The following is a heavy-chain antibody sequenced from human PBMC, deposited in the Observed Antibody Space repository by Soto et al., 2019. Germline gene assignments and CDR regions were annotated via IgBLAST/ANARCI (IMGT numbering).Heavy chain of an antibody. Sequence: PGESLKISCKGSGYSFTSYWIGWVRQMPGRDLEWMGIIYPGNSDTRYSPSFQGQVTISADKSISTVYLQWRSLKASDSAMYYCARRDLHYGMDVWGQGTTVTVSS. CDR1: GYSFTSYW. CDR2: IYPGNSDT. CDR3: ARRDLHYGMDV. V-gene: IGHV5-51*01. J-gene: IGHJ6*02.